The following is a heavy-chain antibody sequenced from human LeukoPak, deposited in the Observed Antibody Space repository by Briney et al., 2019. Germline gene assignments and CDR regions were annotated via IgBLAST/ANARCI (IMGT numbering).Heavy chain of an antibody. D-gene: IGHD3-22*01. CDR2: INHSGST. CDR3: ARAYYDSSGYYSENFDY. V-gene: IGHV4-34*01. J-gene: IGHJ4*02. Sequence: SETLSLTCAVYGGSFSGYYWSWIRQPPGKGLEWIGEINHSGSTNYNPSLKSRVTISVDTSKNQFSLKLSSVTAADTAEYYCARAYYDSSGYYSENFDYWGQGTLVTVSS. CDR1: GGSFSGYY.